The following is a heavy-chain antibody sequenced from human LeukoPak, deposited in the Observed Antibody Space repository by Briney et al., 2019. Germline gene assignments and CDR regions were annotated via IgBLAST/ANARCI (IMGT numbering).Heavy chain of an antibody. Sequence: GGSLRLSCAASGFTFSSYGMHWVRQAPGKGLEWVAFIRYDGSNKYYADSVKGRFTISRDNAKNSLYLLMNSLRAEDTAVYYCARDPYSGSYGDYYYYYMDVWGKGTTVTIFS. V-gene: IGHV3-30*02. CDR2: IRYDGSNK. D-gene: IGHD1-26*01. CDR1: GFTFSSYG. CDR3: ARDPYSGSYGDYYYYYMDV. J-gene: IGHJ6*03.